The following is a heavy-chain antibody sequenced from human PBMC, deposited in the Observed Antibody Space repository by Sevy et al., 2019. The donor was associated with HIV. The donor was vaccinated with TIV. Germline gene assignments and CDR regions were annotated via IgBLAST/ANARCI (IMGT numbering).Heavy chain of an antibody. V-gene: IGHV3-43*01. D-gene: IGHD3-10*02. CDR1: GFALDGYT. J-gene: IGHJ4*02. CDR2: ISWHGHST. CDR3: ARDFMGPTTFGTQFDY. Sequence: GGSLRLSCLASGFALDGYTMHWVRQAPGKSLEWVSLISWHGHSTYYADSVKGRFTISRDNSKNSVFLQMDSLSTEDTAFYYCARDFMGPTTFGTQFDYWDQGTLVTVSS.